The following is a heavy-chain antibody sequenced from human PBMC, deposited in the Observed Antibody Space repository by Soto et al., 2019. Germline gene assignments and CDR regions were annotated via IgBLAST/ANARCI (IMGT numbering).Heavy chain of an antibody. Sequence: EVQLLESGGGVVQPGGSVRLSCAASGFSFSGYVISWVRQAPGKGLEWVSVIGFSGGSRFYADSVKGRFTISRDISSNTVYLQMNSLRAEDTAVYYCAKSQDEMATNSMVDLWGQGTLVTVSS. J-gene: IGHJ5*02. CDR1: GFSFSGYV. D-gene: IGHD5-12*01. CDR3: AKSQDEMATNSMVDL. V-gene: IGHV3-23*01. CDR2: IGFSGGSR.